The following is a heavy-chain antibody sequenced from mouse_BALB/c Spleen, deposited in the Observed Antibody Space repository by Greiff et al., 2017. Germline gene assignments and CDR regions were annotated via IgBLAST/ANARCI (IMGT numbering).Heavy chain of an antibody. CDR1: GYTFTSYW. D-gene: IGHD2-4*01. V-gene: IGHV1-5*01. CDR2: IYPGNSDT. J-gene: IGHJ3*01. CDR3: TSSEDYDGTFAY. Sequence: EVQLQQSGTVLARPGASVKMSCKASGYTFTSYWMHWVKQRPGQGLEWIGAIYPGNSDTSYNQKFKGKAKLTAVTSTSTAYMELSSLTNEDSAVYYCTSSEDYDGTFAYWGQGTLVTVSA.